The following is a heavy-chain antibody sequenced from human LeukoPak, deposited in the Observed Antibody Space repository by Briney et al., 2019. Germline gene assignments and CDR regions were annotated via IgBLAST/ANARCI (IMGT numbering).Heavy chain of an antibody. CDR1: GFTFSSYA. D-gene: IGHD2-2*02. V-gene: IGHV3-23*01. J-gene: IGHJ3*02. CDR2: ISGSGGST. CDR3: AKGYCSSTSCYTDI. Sequence: GGSLRLSCTTSGFTFSSYAMSWVRQAPGKGLEWVSAISGSGGSTYYADSVKGRFTISRDNAKNSLYLQMNSLRAEDMALYYCAKGYCSSTSCYTDIWGQGTMVTVSS.